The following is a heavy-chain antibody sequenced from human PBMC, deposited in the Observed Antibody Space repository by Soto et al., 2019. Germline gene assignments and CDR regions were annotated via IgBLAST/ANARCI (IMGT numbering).Heavy chain of an antibody. J-gene: IGHJ4*02. CDR3: ARDGYNLGTFDY. D-gene: IGHD5-12*01. Sequence: QVQLVESGGGVVQPGRSLRLSCAASGFTFSSYGMHWVRQAPGKGLEWVAVIWYDGSKKYYADSVKGRFTISRDNSKNTLYLPMNSLRAEDTAVYYCARDGYNLGTFDYWGQGTLVTVSS. CDR2: IWYDGSKK. V-gene: IGHV3-33*01. CDR1: GFTFSSYG.